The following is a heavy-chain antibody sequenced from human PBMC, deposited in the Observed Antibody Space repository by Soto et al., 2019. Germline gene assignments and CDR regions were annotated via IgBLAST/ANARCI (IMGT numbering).Heavy chain of an antibody. J-gene: IGHJ5*02. D-gene: IGHD3-3*01. CDR1: GGSISSSSYY. V-gene: IGHV4-39*01. CDR2: IYYSGST. CDR3: ARLGAILHSSYYDFWSGYHSGGDWFDP. Sequence: PSETLSLTCTVSGGSISSSSYYWGWIRQPPGKGLEWIGSIYYSGSTYYNPSLKSRVTISVDTSKNQFSLKLSSVTAADTAVYYCARLGAILHSSYYDFWSGYHSGGDWFDPWGQGTLVTVSS.